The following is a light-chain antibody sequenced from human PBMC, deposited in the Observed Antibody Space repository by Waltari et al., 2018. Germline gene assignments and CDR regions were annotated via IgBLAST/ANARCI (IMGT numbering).Light chain of an antibody. CDR2: GAS. CDR1: QSVSRY. Sequence: EIVLTQSPGTLSLSPGERATLSCRASQSVSRYLAWYQQKPGQAPRLLIYGASSRSTGIPDRFSGSGSVTDFSLTISRLEPEDFAVYYCQNHERLPAMFGQGTKVEIK. J-gene: IGKJ1*01. CDR3: QNHERLPAM. V-gene: IGKV3-20*01.